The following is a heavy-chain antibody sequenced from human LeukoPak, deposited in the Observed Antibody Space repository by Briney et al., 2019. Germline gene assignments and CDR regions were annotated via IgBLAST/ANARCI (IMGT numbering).Heavy chain of an antibody. V-gene: IGHV4-61*02. Sequence: TLSLTCTVSGGSISSGSYYWSWIRQPAGKGLEWIGRIYTSGSTNYNPSLKSRVTISVDTSKNQFSLKLSSVTAADTTVYYCARESVYDYADDYWGQRTLVTVSS. CDR1: GGSISSGSYY. CDR2: IYTSGST. D-gene: IGHD3-16*01. J-gene: IGHJ4*02. CDR3: ARESVYDYADDY.